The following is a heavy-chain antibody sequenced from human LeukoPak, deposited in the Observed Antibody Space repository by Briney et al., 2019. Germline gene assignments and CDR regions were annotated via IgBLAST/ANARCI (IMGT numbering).Heavy chain of an antibody. J-gene: IGHJ4*02. V-gene: IGHV4-59*01. Sequence: SETLSLTCTVSGGSIGSYYWSWIRQPPGKGLEYIGYIYYSGSTNYNPSLQSRVTISVDTSKNQFSLKLSSVTTADTAVYYCARMYSSSPYYFDYWGQGTLVTVSS. CDR3: ARMYSSSPYYFDY. D-gene: IGHD6-6*01. CDR1: GGSIGSYY. CDR2: IYYSGST.